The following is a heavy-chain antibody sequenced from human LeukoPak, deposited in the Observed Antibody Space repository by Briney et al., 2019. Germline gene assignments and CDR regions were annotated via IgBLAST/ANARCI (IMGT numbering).Heavy chain of an antibody. Sequence: PGGSVTLSCAASGFTFSSYAMRWLRQAPGKGLEWVSAISGSGGSTYYADSVKGRFTISRDNSKNTLYLQMNSLRAEDTAVYYCAKELHLSTTPHPDAFDTWGQGTMVTVSS. CDR3: AKELHLSTTPHPDAFDT. D-gene: IGHD3-16*02. J-gene: IGHJ3*02. V-gene: IGHV3-23*01. CDR2: ISGSGGST. CDR1: GFTFSSYA.